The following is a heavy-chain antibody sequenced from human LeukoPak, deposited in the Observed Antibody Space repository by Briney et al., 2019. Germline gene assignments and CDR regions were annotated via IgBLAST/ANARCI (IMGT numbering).Heavy chain of an antibody. CDR1: GGSMSSYY. J-gene: IGHJ4*02. V-gene: IGHV4-59*01. CDR3: ARGDGYRYNY. CDR2: IYYTGST. D-gene: IGHD5-24*01. Sequence: SETLSLTCTVSGGSMSSYYWTWIRQPPEKELEWIGYIYYTGSTWYNPSLKSRVTISLDTSKNQFSLKLSSVTAADSAVYYCARGDGYRYNYWGQGTLVTVSS.